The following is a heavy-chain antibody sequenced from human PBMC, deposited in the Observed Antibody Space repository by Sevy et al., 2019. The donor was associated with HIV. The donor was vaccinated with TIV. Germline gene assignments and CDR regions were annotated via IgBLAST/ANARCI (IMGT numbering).Heavy chain of an antibody. CDR1: GYTFTNYG. CDR3: AMAPLFIAVAGSYFDY. D-gene: IGHD6-19*01. Sequence: ASVKVSCKASGYTFTNYGISWVRQAPGQGLEWMGWISGYNGNTNYEQNFQGRVTMTTDTSTTTAYMELWSLRSDDMAVYYCAMAPLFIAVAGSYFDYWGQGILVTVSS. CDR2: ISGYNGNT. V-gene: IGHV1-18*03. J-gene: IGHJ4*02.